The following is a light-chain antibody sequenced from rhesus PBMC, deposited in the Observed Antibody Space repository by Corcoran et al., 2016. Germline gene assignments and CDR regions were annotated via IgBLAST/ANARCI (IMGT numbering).Light chain of an antibody. CDR1: QSVSSN. V-gene: IGKV3-35*01. CDR3: HQYDDWNS. CDR2: YAA. J-gene: IGKJ2*01. Sequence: EIVMTQSPATLSLSPGERATLSCRASQSVSSNLAWYQQKPGESPRLPLSYAAHRATGLPDGFRCSGSGTDFTLTISSLEPEDVGVYYCHQYDDWNSFGQGTKVEIK.